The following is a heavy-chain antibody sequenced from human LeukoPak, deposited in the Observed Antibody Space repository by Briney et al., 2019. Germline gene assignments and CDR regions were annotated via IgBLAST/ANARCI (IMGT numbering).Heavy chain of an antibody. CDR2: INHSAST. CDR1: GGSFSTYY. CDR3: ARPGGRSGLAGYFQH. V-gene: IGHV4-34*01. D-gene: IGHD6-19*01. Sequence: SETLSLTCAVYGGSFSTYYWSWIRQPPGKGLEWVGEINHSASTNYNPSLKSRVTISVDTSKNQFSLKLTSVTAADTAVYYCARPGGRSGLAGYFQHWGQGTLVTVPP. J-gene: IGHJ1*01.